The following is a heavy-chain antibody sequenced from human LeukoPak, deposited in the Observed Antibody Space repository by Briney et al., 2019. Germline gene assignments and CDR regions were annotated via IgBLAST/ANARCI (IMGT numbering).Heavy chain of an antibody. V-gene: IGHV3-21*01. D-gene: IGHD3-10*01. CDR1: GFTFSSYS. J-gene: IGHJ3*02. CDR3: ARGDGATPPDVFDI. Sequence: GGSLRLSCAASGFTFSSYSINWVRQAPGKGLQWVSSISSSSSYIYYADSVKGRFTIYRDNAKNSLYLQMNSLRGEDTAVYYWARGDGATPPDVFDIWGQGAMVTVSS. CDR2: ISSSSSYI.